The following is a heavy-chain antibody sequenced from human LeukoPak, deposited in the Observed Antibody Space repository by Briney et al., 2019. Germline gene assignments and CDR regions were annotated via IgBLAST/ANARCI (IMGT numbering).Heavy chain of an antibody. CDR2: ISGSGGST. D-gene: IGHD3-10*01. CDR3: ARPYYYSSGSLPY. CDR1: VFTFSSYA. J-gene: IGHJ4*02. Sequence: GGSLRLSCAASVFTFSSYAMSWVRQAPGKGLEWVSAISGSGGSTYYADSVKGRFTISRDNAKNSLYLQMNSLRAEDTAVYYCARPYYYSSGSLPYWGQGTLVTVSS. V-gene: IGHV3-23*01.